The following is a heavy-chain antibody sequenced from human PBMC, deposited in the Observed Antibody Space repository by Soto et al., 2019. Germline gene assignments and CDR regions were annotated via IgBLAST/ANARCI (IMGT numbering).Heavy chain of an antibody. V-gene: IGHV3-11*01. Sequence: QVQLVESGGGLVKPGGSLRLSCAASGFTFSDYYMSWIRQAPGKGLEWVSYISTSGSTINYADSVKGRFTISRDNAKNSRYPQMDSLRAEGTGVNYCAGVSPPPDYWGQGTLVTVSS. CDR1: GFTFSDYY. CDR2: ISTSGSTI. J-gene: IGHJ4*02. CDR3: AGVSPPPDY.